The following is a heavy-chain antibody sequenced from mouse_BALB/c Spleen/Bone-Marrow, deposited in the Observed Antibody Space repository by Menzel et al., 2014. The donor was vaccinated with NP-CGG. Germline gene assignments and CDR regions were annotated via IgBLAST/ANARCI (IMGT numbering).Heavy chain of an antibody. J-gene: IGHJ4*01. CDR3: AREMAMDY. CDR2: ISDGGSYT. Sequence: EVNVVESGGGLVKPGGSLKLSCAASGFTFSDYYMYWVRQTPEKRLEWVATISDGGSYTYYPDSVKGRFTISRDNAENNLYLQMSSLKSEDTAMYYCAREMAMDYWGQGTSVTVSS. CDR1: GFTFSDYY. V-gene: IGHV5-4*02.